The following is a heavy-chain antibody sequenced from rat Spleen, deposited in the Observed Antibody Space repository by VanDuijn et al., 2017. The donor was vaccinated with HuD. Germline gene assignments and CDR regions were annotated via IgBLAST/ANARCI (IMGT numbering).Heavy chain of an antibody. V-gene: IGHV5-29*01. D-gene: IGHD1-9*01. Sequence: EVQLVESGGGLVQPGRSLKLSCAASGFTFSNYYMAWVRQAPTKGLEWVATISYDGSSTYYRDSVKGRFTISRDNAKSTLYLQMGSLRSEDTATYYCVNTYYGYWFGYWGQGTLVTVSS. CDR3: VNTYYGYWFGY. CDR2: ISYDGSST. J-gene: IGHJ3*01. CDR1: GFTFSNYY.